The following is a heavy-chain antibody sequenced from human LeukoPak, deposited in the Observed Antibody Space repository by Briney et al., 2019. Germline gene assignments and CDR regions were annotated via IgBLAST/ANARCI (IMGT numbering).Heavy chain of an antibody. CDR2: IYYSGST. CDR1: GGSISSYY. Sequence: SETLSLTCTVSGGSISSYYWSWIRRPPGKGLEWIGYIYYSGSTNYNPSLKSRVTISVGTSKNQFSLKLSSVTAADTAVYYCARKNYYDIDYWGQGTLVTVSS. D-gene: IGHD3-22*01. V-gene: IGHV4-59*01. CDR3: ARKNYYDIDY. J-gene: IGHJ4*02.